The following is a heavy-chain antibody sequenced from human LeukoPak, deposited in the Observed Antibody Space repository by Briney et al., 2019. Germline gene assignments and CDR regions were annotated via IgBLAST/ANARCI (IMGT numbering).Heavy chain of an antibody. CDR1: GFTFSSYA. J-gene: IGHJ4*02. CDR3: AKTTTGYSSGRFPGWPVDY. Sequence: GGSLRLSCAASGFTFSSYAMYWVRQAPGKGLKWVSGIFGSCGSTHYADPVNGRFTISRGNSKNTVYLQMNSLRAEDTAVYYCAKTTTGYSSGRFPGWPVDYWGQGTLVTVSS. V-gene: IGHV3-23*01. D-gene: IGHD6-19*01. CDR2: IFGSCGST.